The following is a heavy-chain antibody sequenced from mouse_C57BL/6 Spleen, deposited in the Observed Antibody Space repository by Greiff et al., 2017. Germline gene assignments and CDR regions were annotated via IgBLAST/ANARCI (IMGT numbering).Heavy chain of an antibody. J-gene: IGHJ2*01. CDR2: IDPSDSYT. CDR3: ARWTTVVPFDY. D-gene: IGHD1-1*01. V-gene: IGHV1-50*01. Sequence: VQLQQPGAELVKPGASVKLSCKASGYTFTSYWMQWVKQRPGQGLEWIGEIDPSDSYTNYNHKFKGQATLTVDTSYSTAYMQLSSLTSEDSAVYYCARWTTVVPFDYWGQGTTLTVSS. CDR1: GYTFTSYW.